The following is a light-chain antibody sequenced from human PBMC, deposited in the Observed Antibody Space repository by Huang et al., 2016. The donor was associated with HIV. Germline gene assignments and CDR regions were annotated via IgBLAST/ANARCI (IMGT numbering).Light chain of an antibody. CDR1: QNVTDS. CDR3: QERIQWPRLT. Sequence: EIVLTQSPATLSLSPGEIATLSCRASQNVTDSLAWYRQKPGPAPSLLIYRAANRTTGTPARVSGSGSVTDFTLTISSLEPEDFAIYYCQERIQWPRLTFGGGTKVEIK. J-gene: IGKJ4*01. CDR2: RAA. V-gene: IGKV3-11*01.